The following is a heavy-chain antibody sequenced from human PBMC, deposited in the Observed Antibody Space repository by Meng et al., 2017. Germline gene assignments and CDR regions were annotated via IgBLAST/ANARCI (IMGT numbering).Heavy chain of an antibody. D-gene: IGHD1-26*01. Sequence: GSLRLSCAVYGGSFSGYYWSWIRQPPGKGLEWIGEINHSGSTNYNPSLKSRVTISVDTSKNQFSLKLSSGTAADTAVYYCARDSVGASPFDYWGQGTLVTVSS. CDR2: INHSGST. J-gene: IGHJ4*02. CDR3: ARDSVGASPFDY. CDR1: GGSFSGYY. V-gene: IGHV4-34*01.